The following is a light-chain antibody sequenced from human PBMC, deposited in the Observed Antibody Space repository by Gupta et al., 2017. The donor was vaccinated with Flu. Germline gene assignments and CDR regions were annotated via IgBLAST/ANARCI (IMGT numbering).Light chain of an antibody. CDR1: QGISNW. V-gene: IGKV1-12*01. Sequence: DIQLTQSPSSVSASVGDGVTITCRASQGISNWLAWYRQRPGKAPQLLVDAASSLQSGVPSRFSGSGSGTEFTLTISSLQPEDFASDYCQQANSFPYTFGQGTKVEIK. J-gene: IGKJ2*01. CDR2: AAS. CDR3: QQANSFPYT.